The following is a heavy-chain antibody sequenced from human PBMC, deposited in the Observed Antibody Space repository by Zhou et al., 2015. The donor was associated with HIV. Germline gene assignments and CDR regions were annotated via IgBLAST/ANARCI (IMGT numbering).Heavy chain of an antibody. CDR3: AKRINSGKYYGLQY. J-gene: IGHJ4*02. CDR2: IQYDGHVK. Sequence: QVQLVESGGGVVQPGRSLRLSCAASGFTFSSYGMHWVRQAPGKGLEWVALIQYDGHVKEYLDSVKGRFTISRDNAKDTLYLQMTSLRVADTAMYYCAKRINSGKYYGLQYWGQGTRVIVSS. V-gene: IGHV3-30*02. CDR1: GFTFSSYG. D-gene: IGHD4-11*01.